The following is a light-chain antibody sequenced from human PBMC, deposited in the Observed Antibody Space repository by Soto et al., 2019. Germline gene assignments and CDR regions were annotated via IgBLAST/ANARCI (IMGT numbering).Light chain of an antibody. CDR2: KTN. J-gene: IGLJ1*01. CDR3: AAWDDSLRAYL. V-gene: IGLV1-47*01. CDR1: SSNIGRYT. Sequence: QSVLTQPPSASGTPGQRVTISCSGSSSNIGRYTVNWYQHFPGAAPRLLMSKTNQRASGVPDRFSASKSGTSASLAISGLRSEDEAHYYCAAWDDSLRAYLFGTGTKVTVL.